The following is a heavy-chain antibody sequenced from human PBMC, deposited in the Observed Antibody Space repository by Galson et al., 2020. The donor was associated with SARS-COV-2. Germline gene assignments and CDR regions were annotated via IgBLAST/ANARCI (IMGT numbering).Heavy chain of an antibody. J-gene: IGHJ6*03. D-gene: IGHD3-22*01. Sequence: SQTLSLTCAVSGVSISTTNYWSWIRQAPGKGLEWIGSVYPSGSTYFNPSLKSRVTISLDTSKNQFSLRLSSVTAADTAIHYCARSRQDFTMILVAITGYYYYMDVWAKGTTVSISS. CDR2: VYPSGST. CDR3: ARSRQDFTMILVAITGYYYYMDV. CDR1: GVSISTTNY. V-gene: IGHV4-38-2*01.